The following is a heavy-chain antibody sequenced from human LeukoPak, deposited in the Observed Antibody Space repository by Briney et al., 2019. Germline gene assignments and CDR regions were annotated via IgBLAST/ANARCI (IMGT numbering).Heavy chain of an antibody. CDR2: IYPGGST. Sequence: GGSLRLSCVASGFTFSSYNMDWVRQAPGKGLEWVSVIYPGGSTYYADSVKGRFTISRDNSKSTLYLQMNSLRVEDTAVYYCTGRGLYSSSWWAFDVWGQGTVVTVSS. CDR3: TGRGLYSSSWWAFDV. V-gene: IGHV3-53*01. CDR1: GFTFSSYN. J-gene: IGHJ3*01. D-gene: IGHD6-13*01.